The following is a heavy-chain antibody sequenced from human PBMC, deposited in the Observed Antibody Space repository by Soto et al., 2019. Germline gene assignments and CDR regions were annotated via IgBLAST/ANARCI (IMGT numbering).Heavy chain of an antibody. D-gene: IGHD6-13*01. J-gene: IGHJ5*02. CDR3: ARGYSSSWGSVWFDP. CDR1: GGSISSGGYY. Sequence: SETLSLTCTVSGGSISSGGYYWSWIRQHPGKGLGWIGYIYYSGSTYYNPSLKSRVTISVDTSKNQFSLKLSSVTAADTAVYYCARGYSSSWGSVWFDPWGQGTLVTVSS. CDR2: IYYSGST. V-gene: IGHV4-31*03.